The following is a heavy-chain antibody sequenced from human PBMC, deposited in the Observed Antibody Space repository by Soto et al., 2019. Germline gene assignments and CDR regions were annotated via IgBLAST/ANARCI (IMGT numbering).Heavy chain of an antibody. CDR2: IYYSGST. CDR1: SGSISSYY. CDR3: AREGVSSSWYNYYGMDV. V-gene: IGHV4-59*01. D-gene: IGHD6-13*01. Sequence: PSETLSLTCTVSSGSISSYYWSWIRQPPGKGLEWIGYIYYSGSTNYNPSLKSRVTISVDTSKNQFSLKLSSVTAADTAVYYCAREGVSSSWYNYYGMDVWGQGTTVTVSS. J-gene: IGHJ6*02.